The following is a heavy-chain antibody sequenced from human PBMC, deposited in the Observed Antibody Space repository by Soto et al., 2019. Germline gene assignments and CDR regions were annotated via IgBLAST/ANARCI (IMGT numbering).Heavy chain of an antibody. CDR2: IIPISETT. CDR3: AREQGSCTSLDNYFDDCYGMDV. CDR1: GGTFSSYA. J-gene: IGHJ6*02. V-gene: IGHV1-69*06. D-gene: IGHD2-2*01. Sequence: QVQLVQSGAEVKKPGSSVKVSCKASGGTFSSYAISWVRQAPGQGLEWMGGIIPISETTNYAQKFQGRVTITADKSKSTAYMKLSSVRSEDTAVYFCAREQGSCTSLDNYFDDCYGMDVWSQGTTVTVSS.